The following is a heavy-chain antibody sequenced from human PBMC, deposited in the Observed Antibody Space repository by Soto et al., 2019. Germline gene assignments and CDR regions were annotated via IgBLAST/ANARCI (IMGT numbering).Heavy chain of an antibody. CDR1: GFSLSTSGVG. Sequence: QITLTESGPTLLKPTQTLTLTCTFSGFSLSTSGVGVGWIRQPPGKALEWLALIYWDDDKLYSPSLKSSLSITKDTSKNQLVLTMTNMDPVDTATYYCVHKVLREAAFAYWGQGTLVTVSS. CDR2: IYWDDDK. D-gene: IGHD3-10*01. J-gene: IGHJ4*02. CDR3: VHKVLREAAFAY. V-gene: IGHV2-5*02.